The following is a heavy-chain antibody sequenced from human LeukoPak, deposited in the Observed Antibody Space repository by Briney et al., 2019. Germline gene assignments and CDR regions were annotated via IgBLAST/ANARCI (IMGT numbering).Heavy chain of an antibody. Sequence: PGGSLRLSCAASGFTFTDYYMSWIRQAPGKGLEWVSYIGRSGTPTHYADTVKGRFTISRDNAKNSLSLQMNSLRAEDTAVYYCARAKDYIKDYSSMIVVVTPDYWGQGTLVTVSS. V-gene: IGHV3-11*01. J-gene: IGHJ4*02. D-gene: IGHD3-22*01. CDR3: ARAKDYIKDYSSMIVVVTPDY. CDR1: GFTFTDYY. CDR2: IGRSGTPT.